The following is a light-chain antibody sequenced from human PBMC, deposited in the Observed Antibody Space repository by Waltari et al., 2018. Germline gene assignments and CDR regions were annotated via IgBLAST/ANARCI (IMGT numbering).Light chain of an antibody. Sequence: DIQMTQSPSSLSASVGDRVTLTRRASPPVSKYLNWYQQIPGRPPKLLIYAASNLQSGVPSRFSGSGSGTNFTLTITSLQREDFATYYCQQSYSTPPAWTFGPGTRVELK. CDR3: QQSYSTPPAWT. CDR1: PPVSKY. CDR2: AAS. V-gene: IGKV1-39*01. J-gene: IGKJ1*01.